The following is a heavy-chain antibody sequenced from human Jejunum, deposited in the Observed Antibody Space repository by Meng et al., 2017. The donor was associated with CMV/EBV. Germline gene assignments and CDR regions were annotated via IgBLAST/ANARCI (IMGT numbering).Heavy chain of an antibody. CDR2: ISSSSRYI. CDR3: ARDIDH. CDR1: GFTFSSYN. V-gene: IGHV3-21*01. Sequence: EVQLVDSGGGLVKLGGSLRLSCIGSGFTFSSYNMNWVRQAPGKGLEWVSSISSSSRYINYADSVKGRFTISRDNAKNSLYLQMNSLRVEDTAIYYCARDIDHWGQGTLVTVSS. J-gene: IGHJ5*02.